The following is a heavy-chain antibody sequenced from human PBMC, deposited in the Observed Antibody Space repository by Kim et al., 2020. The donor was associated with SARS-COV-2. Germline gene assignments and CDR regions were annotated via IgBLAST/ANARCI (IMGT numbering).Heavy chain of an antibody. V-gene: IGHV4-61*02. D-gene: IGHD3-22*01. J-gene: IGHJ4*02. CDR1: GDSISSGSYY. CDR3: ARDGYYYDSSGYYRGGGFDY. Sequence: SETLSLTCTVSGDSISSGSYYWSWIRQPAGKGLEWIGRIYTSGSTNYNPSLKSRVTISVDTSKNQFSLKLSSVTAADTAVYYCARDGYYYDSSGYYRGGGFDYWGQGTLVTVSS. CDR2: IYTSGST.